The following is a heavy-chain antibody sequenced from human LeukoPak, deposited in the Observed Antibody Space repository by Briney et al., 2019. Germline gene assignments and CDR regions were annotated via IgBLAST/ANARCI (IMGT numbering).Heavy chain of an antibody. Sequence: GGSLRLSCAASGFTFSSYTMNWVRQAPGKGLECLSSISSYSNYMYYADSVKGRFTISRDNARNSLYLQMNSLRADDTVVYYCARSGRGYSYGYPEGYWGQGTLVTVSS. J-gene: IGHJ4*02. CDR3: ARSGRGYSYGYPEGY. D-gene: IGHD5-18*01. CDR1: GFTFSSYT. CDR2: ISSYSNYM. V-gene: IGHV3-21*01.